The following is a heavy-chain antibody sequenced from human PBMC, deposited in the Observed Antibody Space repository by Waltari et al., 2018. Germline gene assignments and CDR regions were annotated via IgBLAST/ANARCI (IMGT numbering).Heavy chain of an antibody. CDR1: GFSTDFW. Sequence: EVQLVESGGGLVQPGGSLRLSCAASGFSTDFWLDWVRQAPGKGLVWVSRMKTDGTSITYADSVKGRFTISRDSAKNTYYLQMNGLRAEDTAVYYCTTNPGYWGQGTLVTVSS. CDR3: TTNPGY. V-gene: IGHV3-74*03. J-gene: IGHJ4*02. CDR2: MKTDGTSI.